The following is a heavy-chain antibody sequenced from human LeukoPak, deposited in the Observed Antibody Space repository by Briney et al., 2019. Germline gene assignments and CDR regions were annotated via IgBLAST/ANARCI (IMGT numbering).Heavy chain of an antibody. CDR3: ARNKGYSSSWTPFDY. CDR1: GFTFSDHY. Sequence: GGSLRLSCAASGFTFSDHYMDWVRQAPGKGLEWVGRTRNKANSYTTEYAASVKGRFTISRDDSKNSLYLQMNSLKTEDTAVYYCARNKGYSSSWTPFDYWGQGALVTVSS. V-gene: IGHV3-72*01. D-gene: IGHD6-13*01. CDR2: TRNKANSYTT. J-gene: IGHJ4*02.